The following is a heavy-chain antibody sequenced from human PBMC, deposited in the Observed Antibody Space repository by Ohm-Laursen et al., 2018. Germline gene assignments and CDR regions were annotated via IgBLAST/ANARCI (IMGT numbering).Heavy chain of an antibody. V-gene: IGHV3-11*01. Sequence: SLRLSCAASGFTFSDYYMSWIRQAPGKGLEWVSYISSSGSTIYYADPVKGRFTISRDNAKNSLYLQMNSLRAEDTAVYYCAKHRSATWVHKRFDYWGQGTPVTVSS. CDR1: GFTFSDYY. D-gene: IGHD5-12*01. J-gene: IGHJ4*02. CDR2: ISSSGSTI. CDR3: AKHRSATWVHKRFDY.